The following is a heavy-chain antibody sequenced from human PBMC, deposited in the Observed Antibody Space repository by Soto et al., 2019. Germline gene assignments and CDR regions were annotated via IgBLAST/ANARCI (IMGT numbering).Heavy chain of an antibody. J-gene: IGHJ6*02. Sequence: GGSLRLSCAASGFTFSSYWMHWVRQAPGKGLVWVSRINSDGSSTSYADSVKGRFTISRDNAENTLYLKMNSLRAEDTALYYCARDETLGYYYYYGMDVWGQGTTVTVSS. CDR1: GFTFSSYW. CDR2: INSDGSST. CDR3: ARDETLGYYYYYGMDV. V-gene: IGHV3-74*01. D-gene: IGHD7-27*01.